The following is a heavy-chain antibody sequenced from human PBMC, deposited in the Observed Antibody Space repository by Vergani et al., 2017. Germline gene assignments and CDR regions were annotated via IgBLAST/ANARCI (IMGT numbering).Heavy chain of an antibody. D-gene: IGHD2-15*01. CDR3: AKVVVAATEYYFDY. Sequence: VQLVESGGGVVQPGGSLRLSCAASGFTFSSYAMSWVRQAPGKGLEWVSVIYSGGSSTYYADSVKGRFTISRDNSKNTLYLQMNSLRAEDTAVYYCAKVVVAATEYYFDYWGQGTLVTVSS. J-gene: IGHJ4*02. CDR2: IYSGGSST. CDR1: GFTFSSYA. V-gene: IGHV3-23*03.